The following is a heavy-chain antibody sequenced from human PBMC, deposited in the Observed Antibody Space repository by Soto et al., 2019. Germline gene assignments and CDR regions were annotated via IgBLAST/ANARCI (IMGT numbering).Heavy chain of an antibody. Sequence: SETLSLTCTVSGGSISSGGYYWSWIRRHPGKGLEWIGYIYYSGSTYYNPSLKSRVTISVDTSKNQFSLKLSSVTAADTAVYYCARALPAAKPIIVVVAATRALGAFDIWGQGTMVTVSS. D-gene: IGHD2-15*01. V-gene: IGHV4-31*03. CDR2: IYYSGST. CDR1: GGSISSGGYY. J-gene: IGHJ3*02. CDR3: ARALPAAKPIIVVVAATRALGAFDI.